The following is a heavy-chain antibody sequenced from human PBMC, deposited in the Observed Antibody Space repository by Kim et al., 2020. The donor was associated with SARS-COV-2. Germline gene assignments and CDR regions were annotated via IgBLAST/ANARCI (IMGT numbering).Heavy chain of an antibody. Sequence: GRSLRLSCAASGFTFSDSAMYWVRQASGKGLEWVGRIRSKTNSYATAYDVSVKGRFIISRDDSKKTAYLQMNSLKTEDTAIYYCTRVPPYSNSWWDAFD. CDR3: TRVPPYSNSWWDAFD. D-gene: IGHD6-13*01. J-gene: IGHJ3*02. CDR1: GFTFSDSA. CDR2: IRSKTNSYAT. V-gene: IGHV3-73*01.